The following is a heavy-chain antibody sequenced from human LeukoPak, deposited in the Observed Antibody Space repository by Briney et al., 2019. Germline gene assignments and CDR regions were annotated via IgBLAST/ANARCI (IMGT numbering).Heavy chain of an antibody. D-gene: IGHD5-18*01. CDR1: GYTFTSYD. J-gene: IGHJ4*02. CDR2: MNPNSGNT. CDR3: ARGSWIQLWLIN. Sequence: GASVKVSCKASGYTFTSYDINWVRQATGQGLEWMGWMNPNSGNTGYAQKFQGRVTMTRNTSISTAYMELSSLRSEDTAVYYCARGSWIQLWLINWGQGTLVTVSS. V-gene: IGHV1-8*01.